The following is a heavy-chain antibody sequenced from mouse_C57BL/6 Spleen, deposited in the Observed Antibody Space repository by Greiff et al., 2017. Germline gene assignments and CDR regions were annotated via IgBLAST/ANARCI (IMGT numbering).Heavy chain of an antibody. CDR1: GYTFTSYW. CDR3: ARGEGTEVAFDY. D-gene: IGHD1-1*01. CDR2: IHPNSGST. Sequence: VQLQQPGAELVKPGASVKLSCKASGYTFTSYWMHWVKQRHGQGLEWIGVIHPNSGSTNYNEKLKSKATQTVDKSSSTAYMQLSILTSEDSTVYYCARGEGTEVAFDYWGQGTTLTVSS. J-gene: IGHJ2*01. V-gene: IGHV1-64*01.